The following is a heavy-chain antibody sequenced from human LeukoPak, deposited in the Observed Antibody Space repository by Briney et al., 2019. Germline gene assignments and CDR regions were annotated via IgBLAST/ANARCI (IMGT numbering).Heavy chain of an antibody. D-gene: IGHD3-3*01. CDR3: TRDFFF. V-gene: IGHV3-7*01. Sequence: GGSLRLSCAASGFAFSTYWMDWVRQAPGKGLEWVGNINQDGSVKHYVDSVRGRFTISRDNARNSVYLQMNALRVEDTAVYYCTRDFFFWGQGTLVTASS. CDR2: INQDGSVK. J-gene: IGHJ4*02. CDR1: GFAFSTYW.